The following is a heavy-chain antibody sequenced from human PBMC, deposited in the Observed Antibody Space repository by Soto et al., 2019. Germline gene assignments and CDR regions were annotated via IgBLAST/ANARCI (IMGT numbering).Heavy chain of an antibody. CDR2: IGGAGNDI. V-gene: IGHV3-23*01. Sequence: GGSLRLSCAASGFTFSTSWMNWVRQAPGKGLQWVATIGGAGNDIHYADSVEGRFTVSRDNSKNTLHLQMDGLRDEDTAIYYCAKRFSDAWEAGMDVWGQGTTVTVSS. CDR1: GFTFSTSW. D-gene: IGHD1-26*01. J-gene: IGHJ6*02. CDR3: AKRFSDAWEAGMDV.